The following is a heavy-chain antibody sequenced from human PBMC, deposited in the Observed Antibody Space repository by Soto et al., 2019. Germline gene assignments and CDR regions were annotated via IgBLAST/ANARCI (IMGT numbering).Heavy chain of an antibody. CDR2: VNPSGGHT. CDR1: GETFTDYY. J-gene: IGHJ4*02. Sequence: QVQLMQSGAEVKKPGASVKVSCKASGETFTDYYIHWVRQAPGQGLEWMGTVNPSGGHTTYAQHFLGRVTMTRDTSTSTLYRELTSLTSDDTAIYYCARGGHVVVVTAALDYWGQGTLVTVSS. D-gene: IGHD2-21*02. CDR3: ARGGHVVVVTAALDY. V-gene: IGHV1-46*01.